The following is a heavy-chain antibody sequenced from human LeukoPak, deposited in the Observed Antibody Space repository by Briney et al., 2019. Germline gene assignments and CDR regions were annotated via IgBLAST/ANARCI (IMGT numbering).Heavy chain of an antibody. D-gene: IGHD3-9*01. CDR3: ARGWNILTGPDAFDI. J-gene: IGHJ3*02. CDR2: ISAYNGNT. Sequence: ASVKVSCKASGYTFTSYGISWVRQAPGQGLEWMEWISAYNGNTNYAQKLQGRVTMTTDTSTSTAYMELRSLRSDDTAVYYCARGWNILTGPDAFDIWGQGTMVTVSS. V-gene: IGHV1-18*04. CDR1: GYTFTSYG.